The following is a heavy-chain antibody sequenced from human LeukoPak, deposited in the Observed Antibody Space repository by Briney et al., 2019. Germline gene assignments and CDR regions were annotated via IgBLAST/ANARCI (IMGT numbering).Heavy chain of an antibody. J-gene: IGHJ4*02. CDR1: GYTFTSYD. CDR3: ARALFYDNSGFYN. V-gene: IGHV1-8*01. Sequence: GASVKVSCKASGYTFTSYDINWVRQATGQGLEWMGWMNPNSGNTNYAQNSQGRVTMTTDTSTSTAYMELRSLRSDDTAVYYCARALFYDNSGFYNWGQGTLVTVSS. D-gene: IGHD3-22*01. CDR2: MNPNSGNT.